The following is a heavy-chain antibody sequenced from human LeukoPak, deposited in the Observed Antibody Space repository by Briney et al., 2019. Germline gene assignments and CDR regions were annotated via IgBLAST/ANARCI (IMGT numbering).Heavy chain of an antibody. CDR2: IKQDGTEK. V-gene: IGHV3-7*03. D-gene: IGHD3-3*01. CDR3: ATGDIKYDFWSGSHDY. Sequence: GGSLRLSCAASGFTFSNYWMGWVRQAPGKGLEWVANIKQDGTEKRYVDPVKGRFTISRDNAKNSLYPQMNSLRAEDTAVYYCATGDIKYDFWSGSHDYWGQGTLVTVSS. J-gene: IGHJ4*02. CDR1: GFTFSNYW.